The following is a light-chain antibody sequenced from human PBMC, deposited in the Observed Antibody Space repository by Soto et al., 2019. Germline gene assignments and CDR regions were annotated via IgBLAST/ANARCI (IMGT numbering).Light chain of an antibody. CDR3: QQYGSSSLYT. CDR2: GAS. CDR1: QSVSISY. Sequence: EIVLTQSPGTLSLSPGERATLSCRASQSVSISYLAWYQQKPGQAPRLLIYGASSRATGIPDRFSGSGSGRDFTLTISRLEPEDFAVYDCQQYGSSSLYTVGQGTKLEI. J-gene: IGKJ2*01. V-gene: IGKV3-20*01.